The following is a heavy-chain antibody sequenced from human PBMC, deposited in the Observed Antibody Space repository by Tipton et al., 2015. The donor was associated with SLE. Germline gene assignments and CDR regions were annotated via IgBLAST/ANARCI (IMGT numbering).Heavy chain of an antibody. CDR2: VFYSGST. CDR1: GGSISSYY. Sequence: TLSLTCTVSGGSISSYYWSWIRQPPVKGLEWIGYVFYSGSTNYNPSLKSRVTISVDTSKNQFSLNLSSVTAADTAVYYCARHYGGNPGFDYWGQGTLVTVSS. D-gene: IGHD4-23*01. J-gene: IGHJ4*02. CDR3: ARHYGGNPGFDY. V-gene: IGHV4-59*01.